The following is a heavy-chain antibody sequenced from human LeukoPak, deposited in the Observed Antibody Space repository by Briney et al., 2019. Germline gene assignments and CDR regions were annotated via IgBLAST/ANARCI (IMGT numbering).Heavy chain of an antibody. V-gene: IGHV3-21*06. D-gene: IGHD1-14*01. J-gene: IGHJ4*02. CDR1: VLTFSTSG. CDR3: ATETNGRHYDY. CDR2: IGPTGSDR. Sequence: GGTLRLSCTASVLTFSTSGFNWVRQAPGKGLVGVASIGPTGSDRYHADSIKGRFTISRDNANNFLYLQMNSLRAEDTAVYYCATETNGRHYDYWGQGTLLTVSS.